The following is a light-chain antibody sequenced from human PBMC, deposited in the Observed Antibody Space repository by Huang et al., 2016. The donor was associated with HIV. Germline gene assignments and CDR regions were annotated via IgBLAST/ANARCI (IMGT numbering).Light chain of an antibody. CDR1: QNVNNN. Sequence: EIVMTQSPATLSVSPGERATLSCRASQNVNNNLAWFQQKPGQAPRLLIYGASTRATGSPARFSGSGSGTEFTLTISSLQSEDFAVYYCQQYNNWPRTFGQGTRLEIK. J-gene: IGKJ5*01. CDR2: GAS. CDR3: QQYNNWPRT. V-gene: IGKV3-15*01.